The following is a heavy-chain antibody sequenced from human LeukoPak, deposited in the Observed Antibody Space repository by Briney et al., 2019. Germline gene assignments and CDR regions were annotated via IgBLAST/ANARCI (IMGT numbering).Heavy chain of an antibody. V-gene: IGHV3-21*01. Sequence: SGGSLRLSCAASGFTFSSYSMNWVRQAPGKGLEWVSSISSSSSYIYYADSVKGRFTISRDNAKNSLYLQMNSLRAEDTAVYYCARVGYYDPGAFDIWGQGTMVTVSS. CDR1: GFTFSSYS. J-gene: IGHJ3*02. D-gene: IGHD3-22*01. CDR2: ISSSSSYI. CDR3: ARVGYYDPGAFDI.